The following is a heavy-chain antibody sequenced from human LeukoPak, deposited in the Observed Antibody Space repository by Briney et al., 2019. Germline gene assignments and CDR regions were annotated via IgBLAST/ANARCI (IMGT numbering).Heavy chain of an antibody. J-gene: IGHJ4*02. CDR2: IKQDGSEK. CDR1: GFTFSSYW. CDR3: ARDGGVAALDY. Sequence: GGSLRLSCAASGFTFSSYWMSWVRQAPGKGLEWVANIKQDGSEKYYVDFGKGRFTISRDNAKNSLYLQMNSLRAEDTPVYYCARDGGVAALDYWGQGTLVTVSS. V-gene: IGHV3-7*01. D-gene: IGHD6-6*01.